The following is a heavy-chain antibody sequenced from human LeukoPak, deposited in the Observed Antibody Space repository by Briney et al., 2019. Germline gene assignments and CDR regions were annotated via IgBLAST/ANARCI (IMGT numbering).Heavy chain of an antibody. CDR3: ARQVGTYDY. CDR2: ISTTSSFT. J-gene: IGHJ4*02. CDR1: GFSFSDYY. Sequence: GGSLRLSCAASGFSFSDYYMNCIRQAPGKGLEWISYISTTSSFTKYADSVKGRFTISRDNANNSLYLQMNSLRVEDTAVYYCARQVGTYDYWGQGTLVTVSS. D-gene: IGHD1-1*01. V-gene: IGHV3-11*06.